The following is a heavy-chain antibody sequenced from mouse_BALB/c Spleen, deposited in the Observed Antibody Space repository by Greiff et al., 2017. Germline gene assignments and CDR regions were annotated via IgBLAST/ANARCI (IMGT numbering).Heavy chain of an antibody. V-gene: IGHV7-3*02. Sequence: EVQGVESGGGLVQPGGSLRLSCATSGFTFTDYYMSWVRQPPGKALEWLGFIRNKANGYTTEYSASVKGRFTISRDNSQSILYLQMNTLRAEDSATYYCAREPSGYYDYAMDYWGQGTSVTVSS. D-gene: IGHD2-3*01. CDR2: IRNKANGYTT. J-gene: IGHJ4*01. CDR1: GFTFTDYY. CDR3: AREPSGYYDYAMDY.